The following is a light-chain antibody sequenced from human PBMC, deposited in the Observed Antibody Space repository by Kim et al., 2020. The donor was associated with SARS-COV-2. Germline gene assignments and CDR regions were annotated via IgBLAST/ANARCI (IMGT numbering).Light chain of an antibody. J-gene: IGLJ3*02. Sequence: ASVKLSCTQSSGHISYSIAWHQDQPEKGPRYLMKLNSDGSHTKGDGVPYRFSGSSSGAERYLTISSLQSEDEADYYCQTWGTGIRVFGGGTKLTVL. V-gene: IGLV4-69*01. CDR1: SGHISYS. CDR2: LNSDGSH. CDR3: QTWGTGIRV.